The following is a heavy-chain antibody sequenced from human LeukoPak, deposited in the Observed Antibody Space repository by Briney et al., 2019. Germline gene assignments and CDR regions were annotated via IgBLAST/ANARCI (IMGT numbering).Heavy chain of an antibody. Sequence: GASVKVSCKASGYTFTSYGISWVRQAPGQGLEWMGWIGAYNGNTNYAQKLQGRVTMTTDTSTSTAYMELRSLRSDDTAVYYCARGYCSGGSCYYFDYWGQGTLVTVSS. J-gene: IGHJ4*02. CDR1: GYTFTSYG. CDR2: IGAYNGNT. D-gene: IGHD2-15*01. CDR3: ARGYCSGGSCYYFDY. V-gene: IGHV1-18*01.